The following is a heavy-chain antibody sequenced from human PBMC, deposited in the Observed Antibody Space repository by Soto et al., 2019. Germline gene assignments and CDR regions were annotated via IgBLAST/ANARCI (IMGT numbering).Heavy chain of an antibody. J-gene: IGHJ6*03. V-gene: IGHV3-30*18. D-gene: IGHD6-19*01. CDR3: AKGGLSSGWLLPYYYLDV. Sequence: PGGSLRLSCAASGFTFSSYGMHWVRQAPGKGLEWVAVISYDGSNKYYADSVKGRFTISRDNSKNTLYLQMNSLRAEDTAVYYCAKGGLSSGWLLPYYYLDVWGKGTTVTVSS. CDR1: GFTFSSYG. CDR2: ISYDGSNK.